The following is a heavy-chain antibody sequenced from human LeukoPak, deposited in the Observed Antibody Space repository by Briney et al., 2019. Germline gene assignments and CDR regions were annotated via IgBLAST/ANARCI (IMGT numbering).Heavy chain of an antibody. CDR1: GGSISSYY. D-gene: IGHD2-2*01. Sequence: SETLSLTCTVSGGSISSYYWSWIRQPPGKGLEWIGEINHSGSTNYNPSLKSRVTISVDTSKNQFSLKLSSVTAADTAVYYCARRYCSSTSCSPYYYYYMDVWGKGTTVTISS. J-gene: IGHJ6*03. CDR3: ARRYCSSTSCSPYYYYYMDV. V-gene: IGHV4-34*01. CDR2: INHSGST.